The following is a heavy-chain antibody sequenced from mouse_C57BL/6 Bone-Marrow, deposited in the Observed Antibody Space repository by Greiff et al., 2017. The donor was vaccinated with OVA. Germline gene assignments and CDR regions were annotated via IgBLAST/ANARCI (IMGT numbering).Heavy chain of an antibody. CDR3: ARHASSLYWYFDV. CDR1: GFTFRSYG. CDR2: ISSGGSYT. V-gene: IGHV5-6*01. D-gene: IGHD1-1*01. Sequence: EVKVVESGGDLVKPGGSLKLSCAASGFTFRSYGMYWVSQTPDTRLEWVATISSGGSYTYYQHSVKGRFTLSSDTAKNTLYLQRGKLKSEDTAMYYCARHASSLYWYFDVWGTGTTVTVSS. J-gene: IGHJ1*03.